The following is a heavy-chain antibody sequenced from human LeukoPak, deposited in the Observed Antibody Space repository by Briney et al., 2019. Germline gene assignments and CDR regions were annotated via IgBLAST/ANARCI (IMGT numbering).Heavy chain of an antibody. Sequence: PSETLSLTCAVYGGSFSGYYWSWIRQPPGKGLEWIGEINHSGSTNYNPSLKSRVTISVDTSKNQFSLKLSSVTAADTAVYYCARGFGEVISYYYMDVWGKGTTVTVSS. J-gene: IGHJ6*03. V-gene: IGHV4-34*01. CDR1: GGSFSGYY. CDR3: ARGFGEVISYYYMDV. D-gene: IGHD3-3*01. CDR2: INHSGST.